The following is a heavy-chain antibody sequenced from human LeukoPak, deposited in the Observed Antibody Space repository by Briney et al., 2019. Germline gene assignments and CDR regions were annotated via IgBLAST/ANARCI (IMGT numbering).Heavy chain of an antibody. CDR1: GYTFTVHH. CDR3: ARDAATYYYR. V-gene: IGHV1-2*02. CDR2: INPNSGGT. J-gene: IGHJ4*02. D-gene: IGHD3-10*01. Sequence: ASVKVSCKTSGYTFTVHHIHWVRQAPGQGLEWMGWINPNSGGTNYAQKFQGRVTMTRDTSISTAYMELSRLRSDDTAVYYCARDAATYYYRWGQGTLVTVSS.